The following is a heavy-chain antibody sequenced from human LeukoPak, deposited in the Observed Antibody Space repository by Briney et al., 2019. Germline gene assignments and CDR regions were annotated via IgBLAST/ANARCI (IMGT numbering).Heavy chain of an antibody. V-gene: IGHV3-48*02. CDR1: GFTFSSYS. CDR2: ISNSGTSI. J-gene: IGHJ4*02. CDR3: ERFAGGDY. D-gene: IGHD3-10*01. Sequence: PGGSLRLSCAASGFTFSSYSMNWVRQAPGKGLEWVSYISNSGTSISYADSVKGRFTVSRDNAKNSLYLQMNSLRDEDTAVYYCERFAGGDYWGQGTLVTVSS.